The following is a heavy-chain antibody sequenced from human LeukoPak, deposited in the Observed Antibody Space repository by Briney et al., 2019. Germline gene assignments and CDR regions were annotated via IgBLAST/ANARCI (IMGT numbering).Heavy chain of an antibody. J-gene: IGHJ4*02. CDR1: GGYISTNSHY. Sequence: PSETLSLTCTVSGGYISTNSHYWAWIRQPPGKGLEWLATISESGTTYYNPSLKSRVTISVDTSKNQFSLKLGSVTAADTAVFYCARYSGSYFDYWGQGTLVAVSS. V-gene: IGHV4-39*01. CDR2: ISESGTT. D-gene: IGHD3-10*01. CDR3: ARYSGSYFDY.